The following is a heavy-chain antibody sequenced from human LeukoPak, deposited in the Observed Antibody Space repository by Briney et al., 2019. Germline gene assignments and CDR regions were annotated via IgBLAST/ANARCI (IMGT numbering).Heavy chain of an antibody. CDR2: ISDSGGST. D-gene: IGHD3-22*01. Sequence: GGSLRLSCAVSGITLRNYGMSWVRQAPGKGLEWVAGISDSGGSTNYADSVKGRFTISRDNPKNTLHLQMNSLRAEDTAVYFCAKRGVVIRVILVGFHKEAYYFDSWGQGALVTVSS. V-gene: IGHV3-23*01. CDR1: GITLRNYG. CDR3: AKRGVVIRVILVGFHKEAYYFDS. J-gene: IGHJ4*02.